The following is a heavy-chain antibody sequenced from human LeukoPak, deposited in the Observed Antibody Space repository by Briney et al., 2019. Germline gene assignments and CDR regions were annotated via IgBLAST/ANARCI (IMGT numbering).Heavy chain of an antibody. D-gene: IGHD4-11*01. V-gene: IGHV3-74*01. CDR1: GFTFSSYW. CDR2: INSDGSST. CDR3: ARGPQSNYVVRWFDP. J-gene: IGHJ5*02. Sequence: PGGSLRLSCAASGFTFSSYWMHWVRQAPGKGLVWVSRINSDGSSTSYADSVKGRFTISRDNAKNTLYLQMNSLRAEDTPVYYCARGPQSNYVVRWFDPWGQGTLVTVSS.